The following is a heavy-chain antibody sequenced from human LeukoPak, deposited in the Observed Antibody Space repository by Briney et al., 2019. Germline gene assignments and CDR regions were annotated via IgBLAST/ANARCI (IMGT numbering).Heavy chain of an antibody. J-gene: IGHJ5*02. CDR1: GGSFSGYY. V-gene: IGHV4-34*01. D-gene: IGHD2-15*01. CDR3: ARDCSGGSCYGRSWFDP. CDR2: INHSGST. Sequence: SETLSLTCAVYGGSFSGYYWSWIRQPPGKGLEWIGEINHSGSTNYNPSLKSRVTISVDTSKNQFSLKLSSVTAADTAVYYCARDCSGGSCYGRSWFDPWGQGTLVTVSS.